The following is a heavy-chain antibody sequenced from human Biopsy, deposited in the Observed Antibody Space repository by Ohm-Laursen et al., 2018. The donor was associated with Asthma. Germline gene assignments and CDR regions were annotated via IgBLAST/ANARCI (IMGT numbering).Heavy chain of an antibody. CDR3: AKDGRGGTPDNWFDP. Sequence: LRLCCTASRFTFTKYAMSWVRQAPGKGLEWVSAISGSGDNTYYADSVKGRLTISRDNSKNTLYLQMNSLRAEDTAVYYCAKDGRGGTPDNWFDPWGQGTLVTVSS. J-gene: IGHJ5*02. D-gene: IGHD1-7*01. CDR1: RFTFTKYA. V-gene: IGHV3-23*01. CDR2: ISGSGDNT.